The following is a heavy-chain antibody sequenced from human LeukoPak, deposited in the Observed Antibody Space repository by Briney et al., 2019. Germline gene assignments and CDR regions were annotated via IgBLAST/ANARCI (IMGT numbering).Heavy chain of an antibody. CDR2: ISYDGSNK. D-gene: IGHD6-13*01. CDR3: ARALSMYSSSPDY. J-gene: IGHJ4*02. Sequence: GGSLRLSCAASGFTFSSYAMHWVRQAPGKGLEWVAVISYDGSNKYYADSVKGRFTISRDNSKNTLYLQMNSLRAEDTAVYYCARALSMYSSSPDYWGQGTLVTVSS. CDR1: GFTFSSYA. V-gene: IGHV3-30-3*01.